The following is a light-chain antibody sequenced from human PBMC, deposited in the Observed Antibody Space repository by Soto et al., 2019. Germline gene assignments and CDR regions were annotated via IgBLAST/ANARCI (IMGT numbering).Light chain of an antibody. CDR1: SSDVGGSNF. Sequence: QSALTQPRSVSGSPGQSVTISCTGSSSDVGGSNFVSWYQQHPVKAPKLVIYDVSKRPSGVPDRFSGSKSGNTASLTISGLQAEDEADYYCCSYAGNSLWVFGGGTNVTVL. CDR2: DVS. V-gene: IGLV2-11*01. J-gene: IGLJ3*02. CDR3: CSYAGNSLWV.